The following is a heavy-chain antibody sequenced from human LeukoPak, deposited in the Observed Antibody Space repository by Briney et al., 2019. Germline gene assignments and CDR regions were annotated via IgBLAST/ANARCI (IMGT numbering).Heavy chain of an antibody. D-gene: IGHD3-10*01. Sequence: ASVKVSCKASGYTFTSYGINWVRQAPGQGLEWMGWMNPNSGNTGYAQKFQGRVTMTRNTSISTAYMELSSLRSEDTAVYYCARVPFGSAFDIWGQGTMVTVSS. CDR1: GYTFTSYG. V-gene: IGHV1-8*01. CDR3: ARVPFGSAFDI. J-gene: IGHJ3*02. CDR2: MNPNSGNT.